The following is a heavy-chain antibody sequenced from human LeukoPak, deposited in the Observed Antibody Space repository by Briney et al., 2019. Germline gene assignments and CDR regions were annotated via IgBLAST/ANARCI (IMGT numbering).Heavy chain of an antibody. CDR2: ISWNSGSI. D-gene: IGHD3-10*01. Sequence: PGRSLRLSCAASGFTFDDYAMHWVRQAPGKGLEWVSGISWNSGSIGYADAVKGRFTISRDKAKNSLYLQMSSLRGEDTALYYCAKDSYGGSGSYYLYYFDLWGQGTMVTVSS. CDR3: AKDSYGGSGSYYLYYFDL. CDR1: GFTFDDYA. V-gene: IGHV3-9*01. J-gene: IGHJ3*01.